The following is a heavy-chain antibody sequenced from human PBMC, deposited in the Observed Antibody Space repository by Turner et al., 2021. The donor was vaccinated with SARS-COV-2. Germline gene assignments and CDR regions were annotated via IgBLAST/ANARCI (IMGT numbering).Heavy chain of an antibody. J-gene: IGHJ3*02. CDR2: IYSGGST. CDR3: ARGYSSGWYQRGAFDI. D-gene: IGHD6-19*01. V-gene: IGHV3-53*01. CDR1: GFTVSSNY. Sequence: EVQLVESGGGLLQPGGSLRLSCAASGFTVSSNYMSWVRQAPGKGLEWVSVIYSGGSTYYADSVKGRFTISRDNSKNTLYLQMNSLRAEDTAVYYCARGYSSGWYQRGAFDIWGQGTMVTVSS.